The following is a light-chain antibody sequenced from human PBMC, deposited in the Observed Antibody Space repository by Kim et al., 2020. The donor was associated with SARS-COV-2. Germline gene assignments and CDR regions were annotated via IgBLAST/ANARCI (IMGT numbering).Light chain of an antibody. V-gene: IGLV2-14*03. CDR2: DVN. J-gene: IGLJ3*02. Sequence: VSGSPGQSITISCTGTSKFVSWYQQHPGKAPKIMIYDVNNRPAGVSSRFSGSKSGNTASLTISGLRTEDEADYYCSSYTSSRTWVFGGGTKVTVL. CDR3: SSYTSSRTWV. CDR1: SKF.